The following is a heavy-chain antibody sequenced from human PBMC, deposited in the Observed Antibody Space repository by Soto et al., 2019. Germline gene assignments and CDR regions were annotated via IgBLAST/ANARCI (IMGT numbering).Heavy chain of an antibody. CDR2: IYWDDDK. V-gene: IGHV2-5*02. CDR1: EFSLSTGGVG. CDR3: AHYYYDSSGYHNWFDP. D-gene: IGHD3-22*01. J-gene: IGHJ5*02. Sequence: QITLKESGPTLVKPTQTLTLICTFSEFSLSTGGVGVGWSREPPGKALEWLALIYWDDDKRYSPFLKSRLTITKDTSKNQVVLTMTNMDPVDTASYYCAHYYYDSSGYHNWFDPWGQGILVTVSS.